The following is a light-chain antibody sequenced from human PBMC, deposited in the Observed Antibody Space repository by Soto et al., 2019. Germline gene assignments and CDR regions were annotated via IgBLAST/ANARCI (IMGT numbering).Light chain of an antibody. CDR2: DAS. V-gene: IGKV3-20*01. Sequence: EIVLTQSPGTLSLSPGERATLSCRASQSVRGSYLGWYQQKPGQAPRLLIYDASRRATGIPDRFSGSGSGTDVTLTINTLQPEQSAVYYCQQYGYSPGTFSQGTKVDTK. CDR3: QQYGYSPGT. J-gene: IGKJ1*01. CDR1: QSVRGSY.